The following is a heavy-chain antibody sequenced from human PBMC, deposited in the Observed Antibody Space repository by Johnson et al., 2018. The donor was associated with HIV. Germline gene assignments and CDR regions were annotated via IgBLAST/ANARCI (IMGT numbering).Heavy chain of an antibody. D-gene: IGHD3-10*01. Sequence: QVQLVESGGGVVQPGRSLRLSCAASGFTFSNYDMHWVRQAPGKGLEWVALICYDGANKYYADSVKGRFTISRDNSKNTLYLQMNSLRAEDTAVYYCAKDWVYYSTPHAFDIWGQGTMVTVSS. V-gene: IGHV3-33*06. CDR3: AKDWVYYSTPHAFDI. CDR1: GFTFSNYD. CDR2: ICYDGANK. J-gene: IGHJ3*02.